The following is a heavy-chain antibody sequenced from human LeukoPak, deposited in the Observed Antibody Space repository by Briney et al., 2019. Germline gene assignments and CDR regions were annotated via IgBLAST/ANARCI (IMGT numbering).Heavy chain of an antibody. CDR1: GFTFSTYA. D-gene: IGHD6-19*01. V-gene: IGHV3-23*01. J-gene: IGHJ4*02. CDR2: ISGSGGST. CDR3: ANGMYSSGWLFDY. Sequence: GGSLRLSCATSGFTFSTYAMSWVRQAPGKGLEWVSAISGSGGSTYYADSVKGRFTISRDNSKNTLYLQMNSLRAEDTAVYYCANGMYSSGWLFDYWGQGTLVTVSS.